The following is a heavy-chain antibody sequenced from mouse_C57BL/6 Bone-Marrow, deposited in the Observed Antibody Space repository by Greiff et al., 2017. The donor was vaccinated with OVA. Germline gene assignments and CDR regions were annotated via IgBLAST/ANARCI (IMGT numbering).Heavy chain of an antibody. V-gene: IGHV14-4*01. CDR2: IDPENGDT. CDR1: GFNIKDDY. D-gene: IGHD2-1*01. J-gene: IGHJ2*01. CDR3: TSYGNFDY. Sequence: VQLQQSGAELVRPGASVKLSCTASGFNIKDDYMHWVKQRPEQGLEWIGWIDPENGDTEYASKFQGKATITADTSSNTAYLQLSSLTSEDTAFYYCTSYGNFDYKGQGTTLTVSS.